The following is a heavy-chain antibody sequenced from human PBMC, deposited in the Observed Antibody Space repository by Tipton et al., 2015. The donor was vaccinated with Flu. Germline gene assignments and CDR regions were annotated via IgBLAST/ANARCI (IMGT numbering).Heavy chain of an antibody. CDR1: GFTFSKYS. CDR2: IRRSSGDT. J-gene: IGHJ4*02. CDR3: AREMSQYSSAFDY. D-gene: IGHD6-19*01. Sequence: SLRLSCAASGFTFSKYSMNWVRQAPGKGLEWVSSIRRSSGDTYYADSVKGRFTISRDIARNSLDLQMNSLRVEDTAIYYCAREMSQYSSAFDYWGQGTLVTVSS. V-gene: IGHV3-21*01.